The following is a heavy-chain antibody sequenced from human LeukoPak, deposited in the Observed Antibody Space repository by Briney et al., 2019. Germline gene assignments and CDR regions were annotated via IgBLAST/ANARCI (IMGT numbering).Heavy chain of an antibody. V-gene: IGHV3-74*01. Sequence: PGGSLRLSCAASGFTFSTYWMHWVRQAPGKGLVWVSRINSDGSRTTYADSVKGRFTISRDNSKNTLYLQMNSLRAEDTAVYYCAKDLLNRLRYFDWLVDYWGQGTLVTVSS. CDR1: GFTFSTYW. CDR2: INSDGSRT. J-gene: IGHJ4*02. D-gene: IGHD3-9*01. CDR3: AKDLLNRLRYFDWLVDY.